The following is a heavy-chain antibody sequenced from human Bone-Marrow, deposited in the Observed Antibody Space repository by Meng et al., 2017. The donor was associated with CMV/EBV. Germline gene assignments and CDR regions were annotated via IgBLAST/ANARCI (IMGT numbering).Heavy chain of an antibody. V-gene: IGHV4-34*01. J-gene: IGHJ3*02. Sequence: SETLSLTCAVYGGSFSGYYWSWIRQPPGKGLEWIGEINHSGSTNYNPSLKSRVTISVDTSKNQFSLKLSSVTAADTAVYYCARWGKKRIGYCSSTSCYRTAFDIWGQGTRVT. CDR3: ARWGKKRIGYCSSTSCYRTAFDI. D-gene: IGHD2-2*02. CDR2: INHSGST. CDR1: GGSFSGYY.